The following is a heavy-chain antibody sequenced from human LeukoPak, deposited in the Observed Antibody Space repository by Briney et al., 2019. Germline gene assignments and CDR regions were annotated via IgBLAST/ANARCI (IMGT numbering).Heavy chain of an antibody. Sequence: GGSLRLSCAASGFTFSSSAMHWVRQAPGKGLEWVAFVQNDGSDKYYADSVKGRFTVSRDNSKNTVFLQMNSLRAEDTAVYYCARDEEITLGTDYWGQGTLVTVSS. CDR2: VQNDGSDK. CDR3: ARDEEITLGTDY. V-gene: IGHV3-30*02. J-gene: IGHJ4*02. CDR1: GFTFSSSA. D-gene: IGHD3-16*01.